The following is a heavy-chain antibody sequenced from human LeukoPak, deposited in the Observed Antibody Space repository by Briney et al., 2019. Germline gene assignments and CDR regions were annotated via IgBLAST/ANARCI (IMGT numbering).Heavy chain of an antibody. D-gene: IGHD2-2*01. Sequence: GGSLRLSCAASGFIFSDYYMSWIRQTPGKGLEWVSYISSSGTTIYYADSVKGRFTISRDNAKNSLYLQMNSLRAEDTAVYYCARASPDIVVVPSADSGDYYYYYMDVWGKGTTVTVSS. CDR3: ARASPDIVVVPSADSGDYYYYYMDV. CDR2: ISSSGTTI. J-gene: IGHJ6*03. V-gene: IGHV3-11*04. CDR1: GFIFSDYY.